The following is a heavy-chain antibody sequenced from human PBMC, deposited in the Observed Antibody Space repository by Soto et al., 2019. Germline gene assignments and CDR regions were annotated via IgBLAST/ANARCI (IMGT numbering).Heavy chain of an antibody. J-gene: IGHJ3*02. Sequence: GGSLRLSCAASGFTFSRYDMHWVRQAPGKGLEWVAVISFDGRNDNYADSVKGRFTISRDNAKNSLYLQTNSLRAEDTALYYCAKDIRDSSGWNDAFDIWGQGTMVTVS. CDR3: AKDIRDSSGWNDAFDI. CDR2: ISFDGRND. CDR1: GFTFSRYD. V-gene: IGHV3-30*18. D-gene: IGHD6-19*01.